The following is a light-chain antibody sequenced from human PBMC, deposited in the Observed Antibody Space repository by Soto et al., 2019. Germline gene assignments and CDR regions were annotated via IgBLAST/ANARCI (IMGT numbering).Light chain of an antibody. CDR1: SSDVGGYNY. J-gene: IGLJ3*02. CDR3: CSYAGTYTGV. CDR2: DVN. V-gene: IGLV2-11*01. Sequence: QSALTQPRSVSGSPGQSVTISCTGTSSDVGGYNYVSWYQQHPGKAPKLMIYDVNKRPSGVPDRFSGSKSGNTASLTISGSQAEDEADYYCCSYAGTYTGVFGGGTKLTVL.